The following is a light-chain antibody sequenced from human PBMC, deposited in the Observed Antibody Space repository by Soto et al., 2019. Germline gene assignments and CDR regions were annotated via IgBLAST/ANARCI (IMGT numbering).Light chain of an antibody. CDR1: QTISNNY. CDR3: QRYGGSPRT. CDR2: GAS. V-gene: IGKV3-20*01. Sequence: EIVLTQSPGTLSLSPGERATLSCRASQTISNNYLAWYQQKPGQAPRLLIYGASSRATGIPDRFRGSGSGTYFTLTISRLVPEDFAVYYCQRYGGSPRTFGQGTKVEI. J-gene: IGKJ1*01.